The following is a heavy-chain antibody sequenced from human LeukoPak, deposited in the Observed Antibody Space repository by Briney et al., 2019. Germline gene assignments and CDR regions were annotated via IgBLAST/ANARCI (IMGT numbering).Heavy chain of an antibody. CDR1: GFTFSNAW. J-gene: IGHJ4*02. V-gene: IGHV3-15*01. Sequence: GSLRLSCAASGFTFSNAWMSWVRQAPGKGLEWVGRIKSKTDGGTTDYAAPVKGRFTISRDDSKNTLYLQMNSLKTEDTAVYYCTTGITMVRGVITLIFDYWGQGTLVTVSS. D-gene: IGHD3-10*01. CDR2: IKSKTDGGTT. CDR3: TTGITMVRGVITLIFDY.